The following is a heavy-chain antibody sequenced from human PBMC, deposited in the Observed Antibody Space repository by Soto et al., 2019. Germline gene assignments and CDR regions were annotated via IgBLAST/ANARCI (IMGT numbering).Heavy chain of an antibody. J-gene: IGHJ4*02. CDR2: IYYSGST. CDR3: AREGRSAAPQAGFDL. V-gene: IGHV4-30-4*01. D-gene: IGHD3-10*01. Sequence: PSETLSLTCTVSGGSISSGDYYWSWIRQPPGKGLEWIGYIYYSGSTYYNPPLKSRVTISVDTSKNQFSIKLTSVTVADTAVYYCAREGRSAAPQAGFDLWGQGTLVTVSS. CDR1: GGSISSGDYY.